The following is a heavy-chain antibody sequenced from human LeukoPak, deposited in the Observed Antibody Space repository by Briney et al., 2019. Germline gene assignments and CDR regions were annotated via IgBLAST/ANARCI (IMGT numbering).Heavy chain of an antibody. CDR2: IKSDGST. CDR3: ARAPSEIGGYYPEYFRH. D-gene: IGHD3-22*01. V-gene: IGHV3-74*01. J-gene: IGHJ1*01. CDR1: GLTFSIYW. Sequence: GGSLRLSCAASGLTFSIYWMTWVRQAPGKGLVWVSRIKSDGSTNYADSVKGRFTISRDNANNTLSLQMNSLRPEDTGVYYCARAPSEIGGYYPEYFRHWGQGTLVTVSS.